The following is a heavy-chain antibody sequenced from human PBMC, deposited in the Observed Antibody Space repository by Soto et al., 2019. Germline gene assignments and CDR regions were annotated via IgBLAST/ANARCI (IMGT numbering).Heavy chain of an antibody. V-gene: IGHV4-39*01. CDR3: ARRFSESYLKFDY. D-gene: IGHD1-26*01. CDR2: IYYSGST. J-gene: IGHJ4*02. Sequence: PSETLSLTCTVSGGSISSSSYYWGWIRQPPGKGLEWIGCIYYSGSTYYNPSLKSRVTISVDTSKNQFSLKLSSVTAADTAVYYCARRFSESYLKFDYWGQGTLVTVSS. CDR1: GGSISSSSYY.